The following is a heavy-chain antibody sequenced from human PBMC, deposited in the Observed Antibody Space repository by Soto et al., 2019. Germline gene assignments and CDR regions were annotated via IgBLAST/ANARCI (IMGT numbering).Heavy chain of an antibody. CDR2: MNAKSGDT. J-gene: IGHJ6*02. D-gene: IGHD3-16*01. V-gene: IGHV1-8*01. CDR1: GYTFSDFD. CDR3: ARGNPFNYAGFDV. Sequence: QAHLEQSGAELKRPGASVKVSCKASGYTFSDFDINWLRQASGQGPEWMGWMNAKSGDTFFAQRFQGKFNMTWDTSLSTAFMEVGSLTSDDTAIYYCARGNPFNYAGFDVWGQGTTVAVSS.